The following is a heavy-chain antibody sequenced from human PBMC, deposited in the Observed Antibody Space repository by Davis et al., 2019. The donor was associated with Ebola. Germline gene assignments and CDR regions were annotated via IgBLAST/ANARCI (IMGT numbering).Heavy chain of an antibody. CDR1: GGSISSSNW. CDR3: ARDMSGFWSGYFDY. Sequence: MPSETLSLTCAVSGGSISSSNWWSWLRQPPGKRLEWFGVIYHSGSTNYNPSLKSRVTISVDKSKNQFSLKLSSVTAADTAVYYCARDMSGFWSGYFDYWGQGTLVTVSS. CDR2: IYHSGST. J-gene: IGHJ4*02. V-gene: IGHV4-4*02. D-gene: IGHD3-3*01.